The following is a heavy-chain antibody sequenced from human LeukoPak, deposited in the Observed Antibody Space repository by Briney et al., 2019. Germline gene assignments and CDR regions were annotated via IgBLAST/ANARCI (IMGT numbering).Heavy chain of an antibody. D-gene: IGHD3-16*01. J-gene: IGHJ4*02. CDR3: ARGYLGGN. Sequence: SETLSLTCAVYGGSFSGYYWSWIRQPPGKGLEWIGEINHSGSTNYNPSLKSRVTISVDTSKNQFSLKLSSVTAADTAVYYCARGYLGGNWGKGTLVTVSS. V-gene: IGHV4-34*01. CDR1: GGSFSGYY. CDR2: INHSGST.